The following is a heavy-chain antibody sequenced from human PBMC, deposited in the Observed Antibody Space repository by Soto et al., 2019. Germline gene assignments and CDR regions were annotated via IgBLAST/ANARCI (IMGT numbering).Heavy chain of an antibody. D-gene: IGHD3-9*01. J-gene: IGHJ4*02. CDR2: MNPNSGNT. Sequence: QVQLVQSGAEVKKPGASVKVSCKASGYTFTSYDINWVRQATGQGLEWMGWMNPNSGNTDYAQKFQGRVTMTSNTSITADKVVLSRRRSDAAAYYYSAGERTYFGDYWGQGTLVTVSS. CDR1: GYTFTSYD. CDR3: AGERTYFGDY. V-gene: IGHV1-8*01.